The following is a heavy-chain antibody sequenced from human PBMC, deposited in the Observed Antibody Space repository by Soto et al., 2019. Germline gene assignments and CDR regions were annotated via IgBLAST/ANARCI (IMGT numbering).Heavy chain of an antibody. CDR2: IGGGGSNT. D-gene: IGHD4-4*01. V-gene: IGHV3-23*01. Sequence: GGSLRLSCAASGFTFSSYVMSWVRQAPGKGLEWVSGIGGGGSNTFYADSVKCRFTTSRDNSKNTLLLQMNSLGAEDTAVYYCAKDSNKYSSSLRGRYFDYWGQGIGVTVSS. CDR3: AKDSNKYSSSLRGRYFDY. CDR1: GFTFSSYV. J-gene: IGHJ4*02.